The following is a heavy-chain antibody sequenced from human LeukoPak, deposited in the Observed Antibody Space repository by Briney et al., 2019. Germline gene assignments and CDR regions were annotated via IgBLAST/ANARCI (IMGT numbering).Heavy chain of an antibody. CDR3: ARVGSMYSSSWYYFDD. CDR2: IWFDGSNK. D-gene: IGHD6-13*01. V-gene: IGHV3-33*01. CDR1: GFTFSSYG. Sequence: GGSLRLSCAASGFTFSSYGMHWVRQAPGKGLEWVALIWFDGSNKYYADSVKGRFTISRDNSKNPLYLKMNTLRAEDTAVYYCARVGSMYSSSWYYFDDWGQGTLVTVSS. J-gene: IGHJ4*02.